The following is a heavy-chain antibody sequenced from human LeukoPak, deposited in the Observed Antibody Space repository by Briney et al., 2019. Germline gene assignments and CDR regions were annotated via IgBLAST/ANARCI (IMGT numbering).Heavy chain of an antibody. CDR3: ARALHSIHIAAAANNWFDP. CDR2: INPSGGST. D-gene: IGHD6-13*01. Sequence: GASVKVSCKASGYTFTSYYMHWVRQAPGQGLEWMGIINPSGGSTSYAQKFQGRVTMTRDTSTSTVYMELSSLRSEDTAVYYCARALHSIHIAAAANNWFDPWGQGTLVTVSS. J-gene: IGHJ5*02. CDR1: GYTFTSYY. V-gene: IGHV1-46*01.